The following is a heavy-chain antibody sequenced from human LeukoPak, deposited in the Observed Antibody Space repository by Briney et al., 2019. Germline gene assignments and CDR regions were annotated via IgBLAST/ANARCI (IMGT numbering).Heavy chain of an antibody. CDR1: GGTFSGYY. CDR3: AGGVAAVSDV. CDR2: INHSGST. V-gene: IGHV4-34*08. D-gene: IGHD6-13*01. Sequence: KSSETLSLTCAAYGGTFSGYYWSWIRQPPGKGLEWIGEINHSGSTNYNPSLKSRVTISVDTYKNQFSLKLSSVDAADAAVYYCAGGVAAVSDVWGKGTTVTVSS. J-gene: IGHJ6*04.